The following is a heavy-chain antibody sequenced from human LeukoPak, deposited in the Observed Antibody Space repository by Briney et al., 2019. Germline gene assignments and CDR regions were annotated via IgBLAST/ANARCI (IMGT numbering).Heavy chain of an antibody. CDR1: GVSISSYY. CDR3: AGGNFYDSSGHPYHFHY. D-gene: IGHD3-22*01. V-gene: IGHV4-59*01. Sequence: PSETLSLTCTVSGVSISSYYWSWIRRPPGKGLEWIGYIYYSENTNYNSSLKSRVTISEDTSKNQFSLNLTSVTAADTAVYYCAGGNFYDSSGHPYHFHYWGQGTLVTLPS. J-gene: IGHJ4*02. CDR2: IYYSENT.